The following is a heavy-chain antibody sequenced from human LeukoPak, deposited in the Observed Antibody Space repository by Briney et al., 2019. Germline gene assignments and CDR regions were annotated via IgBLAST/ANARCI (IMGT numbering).Heavy chain of an antibody. V-gene: IGHV1-2*02. CDR3: ARELTAVAGPEARYYYYGMDV. Sequence: ASVKVSCKASGYTFTGYYMHWVRQAPGQGLEWMGWINPNSGGTNYAQKFQGRFTMTRDTSISTAYMELSRLRSDDTAVYYCARELTAVAGPEARYYYYGMDVWGQGTTVTVSS. J-gene: IGHJ6*02. D-gene: IGHD6-19*01. CDR1: GYTFTGYY. CDR2: INPNSGGT.